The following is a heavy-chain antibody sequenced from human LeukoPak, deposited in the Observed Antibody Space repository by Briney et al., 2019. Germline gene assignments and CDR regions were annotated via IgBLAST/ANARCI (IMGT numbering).Heavy chain of an antibody. Sequence: PGGSLRLSCADSGFTFSSYAMSWVRQAPGKGLEWVSTVSASGGSTYYADSVKGRFTISRDNSKNTLYPQMNSLRAEDTAVYYCAKDLYGDYRYWGQGTLVTVSS. D-gene: IGHD4-17*01. V-gene: IGHV3-23*01. CDR2: VSASGGST. CDR1: GFTFSSYA. CDR3: AKDLYGDYRY. J-gene: IGHJ4*02.